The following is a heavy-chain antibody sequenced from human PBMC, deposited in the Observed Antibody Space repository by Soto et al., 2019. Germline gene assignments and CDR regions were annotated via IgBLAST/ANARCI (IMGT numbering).Heavy chain of an antibody. CDR3: ARGGNEQNDY. CDR2: IYSGGST. Sequence: PGGSLRLSCAASGFTVSSNYMTWVRQAPGKGLEWVSVIYSGGSTYYADSVKGRFTISRDTSKNTLYLQMNSLRADDTAVYYCARGGNEQNDYWGQGTLVTVSS. CDR1: GFTVSSNY. D-gene: IGHD1-1*01. J-gene: IGHJ4*02. V-gene: IGHV3-66*01.